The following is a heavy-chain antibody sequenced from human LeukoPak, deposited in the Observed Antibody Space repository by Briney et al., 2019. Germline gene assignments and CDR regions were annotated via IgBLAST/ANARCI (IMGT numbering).Heavy chain of an antibody. D-gene: IGHD2-2*01. V-gene: IGHV3-21*01. CDR2: ISSRSSYI. Sequence: GGSLRPSRAASGFTFSCYSMNWVRQAPGKGLEWVSSISSRSSYIYHADSVKGRFTISRDNAKNSLYLQMNSLRAEDTAVYYCSRRPSDCSSTSCSRDYWGQGTLVTVSS. J-gene: IGHJ4*02. CDR3: SRRPSDCSSTSCSRDY. CDR1: GFTFSCYS.